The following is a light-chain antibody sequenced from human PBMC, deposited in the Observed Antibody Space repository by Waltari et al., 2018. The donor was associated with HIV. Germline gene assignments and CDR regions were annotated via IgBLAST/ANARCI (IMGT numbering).Light chain of an antibody. Sequence: QSALTQPRSVSGSPGQSVTIPCTGTSSDVGCYTYFPGYQHIPRKAPKLMLFDVSQRPAGVPDRFPGSRSGNTAALTISGLQAEDEADYYCCSYAGSYTYVFGTGTKVTVL. V-gene: IGLV2-11*01. CDR1: SSDVGCYTY. CDR2: DVS. J-gene: IGLJ1*01. CDR3: CSYAGSYTYV.